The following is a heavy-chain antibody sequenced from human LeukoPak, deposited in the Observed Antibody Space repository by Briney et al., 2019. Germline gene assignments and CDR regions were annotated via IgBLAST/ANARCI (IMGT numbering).Heavy chain of an antibody. D-gene: IGHD2/OR15-2a*01. J-gene: IGHJ4*02. CDR2: INPDGSST. V-gene: IGHV3-74*01. Sequence: PGGSLRLSCVASGFTFSSYWMHWVRQAPGKGLVWVSRINPDGSSTSYADSVKGRFTSSRDNAKNTLYLQMNSLRAEDTAVYYCASLIASRADDYWSQGTLVIVSS. CDR3: ASLIASRADDY. CDR1: GFTFSSYW.